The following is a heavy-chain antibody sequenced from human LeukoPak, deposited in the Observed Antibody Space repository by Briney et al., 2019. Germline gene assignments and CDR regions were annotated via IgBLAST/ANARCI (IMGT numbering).Heavy chain of an antibody. CDR1: GGSFSGYY. CDR2: INHSGST. D-gene: IGHD5-18*01. V-gene: IGHV4-34*01. J-gene: IGHJ6*03. CDR3: ARGRGGYSYGYRYYYYYYMDV. Sequence: SETLSLXCAVYGGSFSGYYWSWIRQPPGKGLEWIGEINHSGSTNYNPSLKSRVTISVDTSKNQFSLKLSSVTAADTAVYYCARGRGGYSYGYRYYYYYYMDVWGKGTTVTVSS.